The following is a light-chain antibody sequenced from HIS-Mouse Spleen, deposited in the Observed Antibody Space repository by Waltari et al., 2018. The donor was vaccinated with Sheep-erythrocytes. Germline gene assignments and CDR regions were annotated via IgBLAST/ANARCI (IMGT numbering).Light chain of an antibody. CDR3: QAWDSSHVV. CDR1: KLGDKY. J-gene: IGLJ2*01. CDR2: KDS. V-gene: IGLV3-1*01. Sequence: SYELTQPPSVSVSPGQTASITCSGDKLGDKYACWYQQKPGQSPVLVISKDSKRPSGIPEQFSGSNSGNTATLTISGTQAMDEADYYCQAWDSSHVVFGGGTKLTVL.